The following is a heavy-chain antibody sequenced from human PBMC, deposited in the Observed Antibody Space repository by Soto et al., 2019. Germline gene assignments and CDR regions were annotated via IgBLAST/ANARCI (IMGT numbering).Heavy chain of an antibody. Sequence: SEMLSLTWKVAGGSFISHYGSWIRQPPGEGMEWIGYVFYTGSTNYNPSLRSRVLISVDTSKNQFSLKLRSVTAADTAVYYCARQDGYYYYMDVWGKGTTVPVSS. CDR2: VFYTGST. J-gene: IGHJ6*03. V-gene: IGHV4-59*08. CDR1: GGSFISHY. CDR3: ARQDGYYYYMDV.